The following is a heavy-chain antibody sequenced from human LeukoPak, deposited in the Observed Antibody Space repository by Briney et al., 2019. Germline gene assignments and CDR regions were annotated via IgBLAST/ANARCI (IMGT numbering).Heavy chain of an antibody. CDR3: ARVSPPHTLNLYYYDSSGYFRGPVTFDY. CDR2: ISAYNGNT. Sequence: ASVKVSCKASGYTFTSYGISWVRQAPGQGLEWMGWISAYNGNTNYAQKLQSRVTMTTDTSTSTAYMELRSLRSDDTAVYYCARVSPPHTLNLYYYDSSGYFRGPVTFDYWGQGTLVTVSS. J-gene: IGHJ4*02. CDR1: GYTFTSYG. D-gene: IGHD3-22*01. V-gene: IGHV1-18*01.